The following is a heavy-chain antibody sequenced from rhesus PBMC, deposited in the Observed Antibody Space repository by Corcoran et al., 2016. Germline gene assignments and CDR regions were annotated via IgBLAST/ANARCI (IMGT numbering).Heavy chain of an antibody. J-gene: IGHJ2*01. CDR2: IYWDDDK. CDR1: GFSLSSIGLG. Sequence: QVTLKESGPALVKPTQTLTLTCTFSGFSLSSIGLGVGWIRQPPGKALEWLATIYWDDDKYYSPSLKSRLTISKDTSKNQVVLRMTNMDPVDTATYYCARVPGYEDDYGYYDGNWYFDLWGPGTPITISS. V-gene: IGHV2S1*01. D-gene: IGHD3-9*01. CDR3: ARVPGYEDDYGYYDGNWYFDL.